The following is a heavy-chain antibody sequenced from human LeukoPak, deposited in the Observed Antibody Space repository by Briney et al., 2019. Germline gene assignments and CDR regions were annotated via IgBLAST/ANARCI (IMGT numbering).Heavy chain of an antibody. D-gene: IGHD6-13*01. CDR1: GFTFTSSA. Sequence: GTSVKASCKASGFTFTSSAVQWVRQARGQRLEWIGWIVVGSGNTNYAQKFQERVTITRDMSTSTAYMELSSLRSEDTAVYYCARVGIAAAGTPDSWGQGTLVTVSS. CDR3: ARVGIAAAGTPDS. V-gene: IGHV1-58*01. J-gene: IGHJ5*01. CDR2: IVVGSGNT.